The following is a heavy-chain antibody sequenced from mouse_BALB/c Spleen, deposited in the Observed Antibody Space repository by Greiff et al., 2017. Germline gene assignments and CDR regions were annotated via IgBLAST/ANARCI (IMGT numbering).Heavy chain of an antibody. CDR3: ARRDYYGEYFDV. D-gene: IGHD1-1*01. J-gene: IGHJ1*01. Sequence: VQLQQSGAELAKPGASVKMSCKASGYTFTSYWMHWVKQRPGQGLEWIGYINPSTGYTEYNQKFKDKATLTADKSSSTAYMQLSSLTSEDSAVYYCARRDYYGEYFDVWGAGTTVTVSS. CDR2: INPSTGYT. V-gene: IGHV1-7*01. CDR1: GYTFTSYW.